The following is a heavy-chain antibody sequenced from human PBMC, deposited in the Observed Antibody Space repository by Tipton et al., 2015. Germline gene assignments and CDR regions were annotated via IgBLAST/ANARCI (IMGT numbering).Heavy chain of an antibody. D-gene: IGHD4-23*01. Sequence: TLSLTCTVSAGSISSSFWWSWVRQPPGKGLEWIAETYHSGSTNYNPSLKSRVTISVDTSKTQFSLKMSSVTASDTAVYYCARARGRHGGLFDSWGQGILVTVSS. CDR3: ARARGRHGGLFDS. CDR2: TYHSGST. J-gene: IGHJ4*02. V-gene: IGHV4-4*02. CDR1: AGSISSSFW.